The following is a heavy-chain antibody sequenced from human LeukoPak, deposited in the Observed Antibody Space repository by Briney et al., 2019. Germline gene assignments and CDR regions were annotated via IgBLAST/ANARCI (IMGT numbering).Heavy chain of an antibody. D-gene: IGHD3-10*01. CDR1: GYTFTSCG. Sequence: ASVKVSCKASGYTFTSCGISWVRQAPGQGLEWMGWISAYNGNTNYAQKLQGRVTMTTDTSTSTAYMELRSLRSDDTAVYYCARDRSILWFGELLYAFDIWGQGTMVTVSS. CDR2: ISAYNGNT. CDR3: ARDRSILWFGELLYAFDI. V-gene: IGHV1-18*01. J-gene: IGHJ3*02.